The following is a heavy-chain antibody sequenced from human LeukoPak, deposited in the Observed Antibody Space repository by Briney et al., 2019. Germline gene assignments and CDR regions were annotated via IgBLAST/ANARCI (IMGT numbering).Heavy chain of an antibody. V-gene: IGHV4-34*01. J-gene: IGHJ4*02. CDR1: GGSFSGYY. D-gene: IGHD4-17*01. CDR2: INHSGST. CDR3: ARSVKGRRLLNY. Sequence: SETLSLTCAVYGGSFSGYYWSWIRQLPGKGLEWIGEINHSGSTNYNPSLKSRVTISVDTSKNQFSLKLSSVTAADTAVYYCARSVKGRRLLNYWGQGTLVTVSS.